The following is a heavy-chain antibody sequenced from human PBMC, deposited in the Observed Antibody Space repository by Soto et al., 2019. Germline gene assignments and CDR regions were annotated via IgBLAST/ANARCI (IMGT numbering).Heavy chain of an antibody. J-gene: IGHJ5*02. D-gene: IGHD2-2*01. Sequence: SETLSLTCAVSCGSISSGGYSWSWIRQPPGKGLEWIGYIYHSGSTYYNPSLKSRVTISVDRSKNQFSLKLSSVTAADTAVYYCAREYQPTNWFDPWGQGTLVTVSS. CDR1: CGSISSGGYS. CDR2: IYHSGST. V-gene: IGHV4-30-2*01. CDR3: AREYQPTNWFDP.